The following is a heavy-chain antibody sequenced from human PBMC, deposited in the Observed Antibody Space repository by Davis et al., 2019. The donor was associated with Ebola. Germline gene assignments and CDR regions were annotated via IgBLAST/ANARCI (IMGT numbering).Heavy chain of an antibody. CDR1: GYTFTSYG. D-gene: IGHD3-22*01. CDR2: INAGNGNT. J-gene: IGHJ3*02. V-gene: IGHV1-3*01. Sequence: AASVKVSCKASGYTFTSYGISWVRQAPGQRLEWMGWINAGNGNTKYSQKFQGRVTITRDTSASTAYMELSSLRSEDTAVYYCARGYYYDSSGYYNDAFDIWGQGTMVTVSS. CDR3: ARGYYYDSSGYYNDAFDI.